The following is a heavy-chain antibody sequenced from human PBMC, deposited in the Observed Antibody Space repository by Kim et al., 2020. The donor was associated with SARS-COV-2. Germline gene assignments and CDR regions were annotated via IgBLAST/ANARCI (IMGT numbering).Heavy chain of an antibody. J-gene: IGHJ6*02. V-gene: IGHV3-30*04. D-gene: IGHD2-2*01. Sequence: GGSLRLSCAASGFTFSSYAMHWVRQAPGKGLEWVAVISYDGSNKYYADSVKGRFTISRDNSKNTLYLQMNSLRAEDTAVYYCARGLLYCSSTSCHNRYYYYGMDVWGQGTTVTVSS. CDR2: ISYDGSNK. CDR3: ARGLLYCSSTSCHNRYYYYGMDV. CDR1: GFTFSSYA.